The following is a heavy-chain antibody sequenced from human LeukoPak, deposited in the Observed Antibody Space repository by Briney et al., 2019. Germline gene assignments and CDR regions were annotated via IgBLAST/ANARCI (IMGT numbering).Heavy chain of an antibody. D-gene: IGHD1-26*01. CDR3: TRESGAFSPFGF. CDR2: VHLSGAT. J-gene: IGHJ4*02. CDR1: GGSITTTNW. Sequence: AETLFLTCAVSGGSITTTNWWSWVRQPPGKGLEWIGEVHLSGATNYNPSLESRVSMSIDKSKNHLSLEVTSVTAADTAIYYCTRESGAFSPFGFWGQGTLLAVSS. V-gene: IGHV4-4*02.